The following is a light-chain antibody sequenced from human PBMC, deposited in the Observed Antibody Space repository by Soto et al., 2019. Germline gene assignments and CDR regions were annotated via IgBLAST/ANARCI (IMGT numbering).Light chain of an antibody. CDR3: QQYGPSPALT. Sequence: EIVLTQSPGTLSLSPGERATLSCRASQSASSNYLAWYQHRPGQAPRLLIYGASSRATDISDRFSGSGSGTDFTLPISRLEPEDFAVYYCQQYGPSPALTFGGGTKVDIK. J-gene: IGKJ4*01. V-gene: IGKV3-20*01. CDR1: QSASSNY. CDR2: GAS.